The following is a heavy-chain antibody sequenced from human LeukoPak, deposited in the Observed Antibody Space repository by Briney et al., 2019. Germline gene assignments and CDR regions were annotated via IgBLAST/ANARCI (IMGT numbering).Heavy chain of an antibody. CDR2: IYTSGST. V-gene: IGHV4-38-2*02. D-gene: IGHD3-9*01. CDR3: ARTTLLNFDWSPDAFDI. J-gene: IGHJ3*02. Sequence: SETLSLTCTVSDYSISSGYYWGWIRQPPGKGLEWIGRIYTSGSTNYNPSLKSRVTMSVDTSKNQFSLKLSSVTAADTAVYYCARTTLLNFDWSPDAFDIWGQGTMVTVSS. CDR1: DYSISSGYY.